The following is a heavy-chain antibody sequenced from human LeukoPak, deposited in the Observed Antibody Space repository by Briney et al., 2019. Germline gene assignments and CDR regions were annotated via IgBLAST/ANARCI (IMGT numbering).Heavy chain of an antibody. Sequence: GGSLRLSCAASGFTFSSYIMSWVRQAPGKGLEWVSAISGSRGSTYYADSVKGRFTISRDNSKNTLDLQMNSLRAEDTAVYFCAKELESSGSWDYWGQGTLVTVSS. CDR1: GFTFSSYI. V-gene: IGHV3-23*01. D-gene: IGHD3-22*01. J-gene: IGHJ4*02. CDR2: ISGSRGST. CDR3: AKELESSGSWDY.